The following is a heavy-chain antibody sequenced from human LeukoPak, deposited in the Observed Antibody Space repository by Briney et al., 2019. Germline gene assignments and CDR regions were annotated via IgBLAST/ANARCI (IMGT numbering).Heavy chain of an antibody. CDR2: INHSGGT. D-gene: IGHD6-19*01. V-gene: IGHV4-34*01. Sequence: PSETLSLTXAVYGGSFSDYYWSWIRQPPGKGLEWIGEINHSGGTNYNPSLKSRVSMSVDTSNNQFSLRLNSVTAADTAVYYCARSVAGNDFWGQGTLVTVSS. J-gene: IGHJ4*02. CDR3: ARSVAGNDF. CDR1: GGSFSDYY.